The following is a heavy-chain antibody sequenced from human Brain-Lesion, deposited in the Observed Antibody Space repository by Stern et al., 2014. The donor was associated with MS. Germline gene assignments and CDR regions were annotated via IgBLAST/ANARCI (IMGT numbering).Heavy chain of an antibody. Sequence: QDQLVQSGPGLVKPSQTLSLTCIVSGDSISSGSFYWNWIRQPAGKGLEWIGRIYSSGSTNYNPYLKSRVTISGDTSKNQSPLKVISMTAADTAVYYCARETGGYTYGDTDFFDYWGQGALVTVSS. CDR1: GDSISSGSFY. D-gene: IGHD5-18*01. V-gene: IGHV4-61*02. CDR3: ARETGGYTYGDTDFFDY. CDR2: IYSSGST. J-gene: IGHJ4*02.